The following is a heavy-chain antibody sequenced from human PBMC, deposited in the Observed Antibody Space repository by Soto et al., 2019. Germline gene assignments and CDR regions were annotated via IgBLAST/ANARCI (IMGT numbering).Heavy chain of an antibody. CDR1: GYTSTSYH. CDR3: AREAYCGGDCYRDLDY. Sequence: ASVKDSCKPSGYTSTSYHIHRVPQAPGQGLEWMGIINPSGGSTSYAQKFQGRVTMTRDTSTSTVYMELSSLRSEDTAVYYCAREAYCGGDCYRDLDYWGQGTLVTVS. J-gene: IGHJ4*02. V-gene: IGHV1-46*03. D-gene: IGHD2-21*02. CDR2: INPSGGST.